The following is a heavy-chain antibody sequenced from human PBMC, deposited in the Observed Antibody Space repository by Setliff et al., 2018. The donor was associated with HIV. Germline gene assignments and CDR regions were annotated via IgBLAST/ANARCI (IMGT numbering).Heavy chain of an antibody. CDR1: GGSISSGSYY. Sequence: SETLSLTCTVSGGSISSGSYYWSWIRQPAGKGLEWIGRIYTSGSTNYNPSLKSRVTISVDTSKNQFSLKLRSVTAADTAVYYCARETYYYDNPQYYYYMDVWGKGTKVTV. CDR3: ARETYYYDNPQYYYYMDV. J-gene: IGHJ6*03. CDR2: IYTSGST. V-gene: IGHV4-61*02. D-gene: IGHD3-22*01.